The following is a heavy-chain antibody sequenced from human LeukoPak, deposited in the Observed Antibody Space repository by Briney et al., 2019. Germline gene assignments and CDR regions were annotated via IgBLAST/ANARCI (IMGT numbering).Heavy chain of an antibody. Sequence: GGSLRLSCAASGFTFSSYAMSWVRQAPGKGLEWVSAISGSGGSTYYADSVKGRFTISRDNSKNTLYLQMNSLRAEDTAVYYCARDSNHYYYGSGSYPYWGQGTLVTVSS. D-gene: IGHD3-10*01. CDR3: ARDSNHYYYGSGSYPY. V-gene: IGHV3-23*01. CDR2: ISGSGGST. CDR1: GFTFSSYA. J-gene: IGHJ4*02.